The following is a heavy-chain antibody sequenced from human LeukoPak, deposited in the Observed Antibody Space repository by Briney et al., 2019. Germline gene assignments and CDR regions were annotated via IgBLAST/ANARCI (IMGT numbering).Heavy chain of an antibody. CDR1: GYTLTELS. CDR3: ATDRDTMVRGVIIPHGMDV. CDR2: FDPEDGET. Sequence: EASVKVSCKVSGYTLTELSMHWVRQAPGKGLEWMGGFDPEDGETIYAQKFQGRVTMTEDTSTDTAYMELSSLRPEDTAVYYCATDRDTMVRGVIIPHGMDVWGQGTTVTVSS. V-gene: IGHV1-24*01. D-gene: IGHD3-10*01. J-gene: IGHJ6*02.